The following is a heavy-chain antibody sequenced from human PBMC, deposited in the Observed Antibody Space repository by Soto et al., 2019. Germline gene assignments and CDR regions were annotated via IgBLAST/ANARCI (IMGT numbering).Heavy chain of an antibody. V-gene: IGHV3-48*03. J-gene: IGHJ4*02. CDR2: ISSSGSTI. CDR1: GFTFSSYE. Sequence: EVQLVESGGGLVQPGGSLRLSCAASGFTFSSYEMNWVRQAPGKGLEWVSYISSSGSTIYYADSGKGRFTISRDNAKNSLYLQMNSLRAEDTAVYYCARTRTPATRGIAAAGLDYWGQGTLVTVSS. CDR3: ARTRTPATRGIAAAGLDY. D-gene: IGHD6-13*01.